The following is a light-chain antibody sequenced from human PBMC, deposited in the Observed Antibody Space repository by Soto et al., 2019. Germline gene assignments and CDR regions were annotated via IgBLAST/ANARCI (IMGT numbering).Light chain of an antibody. J-gene: IGKJ1*01. CDR1: QSISSW. Sequence: DIQMTQSPSTLSASVGDRVTITCRASQSISSWLAWYQQKPGKAPKLLLYDASSLESGVPSRFGRSGSGTEFTLTISSLQPDDFATYYCQQYNSYSRTFGQGTKVEIK. CDR3: QQYNSYSRT. V-gene: IGKV1-5*01. CDR2: DAS.